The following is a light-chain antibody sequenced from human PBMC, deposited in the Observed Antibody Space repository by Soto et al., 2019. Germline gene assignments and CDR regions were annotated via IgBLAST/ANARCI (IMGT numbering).Light chain of an antibody. CDR2: ESS. V-gene: IGKV1-13*02. Sequence: AIQLTHSPSSLSASVGDIVTITCRASQGISTLLAWYQQKPGKAPKALIYESSLLQSGVPSRFSGSGSGTDFTLTISSLQPEDFATYYCQHFKSFPITFGHGTRLEIK. CDR3: QHFKSFPIT. CDR1: QGISTL. J-gene: IGKJ5*01.